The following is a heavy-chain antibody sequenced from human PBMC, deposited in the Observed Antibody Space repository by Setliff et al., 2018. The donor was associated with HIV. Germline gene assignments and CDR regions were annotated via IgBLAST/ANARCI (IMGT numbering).Heavy chain of an antibody. V-gene: IGHV7-4-1*02. CDR3: ARALYGDYGGDLNWLDP. D-gene: IGHD4-17*01. CDR2: INTHTGSP. Sequence: ASVKVSCKASGYTFINYAMNWVRQAPGQGLEWMGWINTHTGSPTYAQASTGRFVFSVDTSVTTAYLQISGLKADDTAVYYCARALYGDYGGDLNWLDPWGQGTLVTVSS. CDR1: GYTFINYA. J-gene: IGHJ5*02.